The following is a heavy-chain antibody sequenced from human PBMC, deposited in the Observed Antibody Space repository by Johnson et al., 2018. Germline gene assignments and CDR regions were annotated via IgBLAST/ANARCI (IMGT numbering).Heavy chain of an antibody. CDR1: GFTFSSYG. Sequence: QVQLVESGGGVVQPGRSLRLSCAASGFTFSSYGIHWVRQAPGKGLEWVAVISYDGSNVYYGDSVKGRFTISRDNAKNSLYLQMNSLRAEDTAVYYCARDVGSGWSSDAFDIWGQGTMVTVSS. V-gene: IGHV3-30*03. CDR3: ARDVGSGWSSDAFDI. J-gene: IGHJ3*02. D-gene: IGHD6-19*01. CDR2: ISYDGSNV.